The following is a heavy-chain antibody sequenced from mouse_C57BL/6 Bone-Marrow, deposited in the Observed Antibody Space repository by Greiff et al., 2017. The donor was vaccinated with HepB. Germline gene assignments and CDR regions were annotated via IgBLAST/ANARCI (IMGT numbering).Heavy chain of an antibody. CDR1: GYTFTDYN. CDR2: INPNNGGT. CDR3: ARDYGSSYYAMDY. D-gene: IGHD1-1*01. Sequence: DVQLQESGPELVKPGASVKIPCKASGYTFTDYNMDWVKQSHGKSLEWIGDINPNNGGTIYNQKFKGKATLTVDKSSSTAYMELRSLTSEDTAVYYCARDYGSSYYAMDYWGQGTSVTVSS. V-gene: IGHV1-18*01. J-gene: IGHJ4*01.